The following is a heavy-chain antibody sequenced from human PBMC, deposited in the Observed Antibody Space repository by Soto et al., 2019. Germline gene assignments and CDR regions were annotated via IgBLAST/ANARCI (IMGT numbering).Heavy chain of an antibody. CDR1: GVSLSTSGVG. Sequence: QITLKESGPTLVKPTQPLTLTCTFSGVSLSTSGVGVGWIRQPPGKALEWLALIYWNDDKRYSPSLKSRLTITKDTSKNQVVLTMTHIDPADTATYYCSYRLSYYGSGSYYRRDAFDIWGQGKMVTVAS. CDR3: SYRLSYYGSGSYYRRDAFDI. D-gene: IGHD3-10*01. J-gene: IGHJ3*02. V-gene: IGHV2-5*01. CDR2: IYWNDDK.